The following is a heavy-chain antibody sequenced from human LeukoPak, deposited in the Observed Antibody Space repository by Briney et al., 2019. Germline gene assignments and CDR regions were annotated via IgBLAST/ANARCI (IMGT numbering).Heavy chain of an antibody. CDR2: IYYSGST. J-gene: IGHJ4*02. CDR1: GGSISSYY. Sequence: SETLSLTCTVSGGSISSYYWSWIRQPPGKGLEWIGYIYYSGSTNYNPSLKSRVTISVDTSKNQFSLKLSSVTAADTAVYYCAREEYSSSWYYFDYWGQGTLVTVSS. D-gene: IGHD6-13*01. V-gene: IGHV4-59*12. CDR3: AREEYSSSWYYFDY.